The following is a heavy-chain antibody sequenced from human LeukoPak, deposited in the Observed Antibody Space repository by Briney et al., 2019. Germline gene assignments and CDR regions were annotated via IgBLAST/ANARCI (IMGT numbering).Heavy chain of an antibody. V-gene: IGHV1-18*04. J-gene: IGHJ4*02. Sequence: ASVKVSCKASGYTFTSYGISWVRQAPGQGLEWMGWISAYNGNTNYAQKLQGRVTMTTDTSTSTAYMEPRSLRSDDTAVYYCARDWEDIVVVPATPKCDYWGQGTLVTVSS. D-gene: IGHD2-2*01. CDR3: ARDWEDIVVVPATPKCDY. CDR1: GYTFTSYG. CDR2: ISAYNGNT.